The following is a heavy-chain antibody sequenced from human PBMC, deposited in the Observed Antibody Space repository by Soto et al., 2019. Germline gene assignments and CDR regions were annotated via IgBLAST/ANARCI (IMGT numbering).Heavy chain of an antibody. Sequence: PLETPSPHRPGCGGDLSGLFRGWVPPPPGKETEWIEYIYYSGSTNYNPSLKSRVTMSVDTSKNQFSLKLTSVTAADTAVYYCARRGPGGYCSGARSPPFDYWGQGILVTVSS. J-gene: IGHJ4*02. CDR2: IYYSGST. V-gene: IGHV4-59*08. D-gene: IGHD2-15*01. CDR1: GGDLSGLF. CDR3: ARRGPGGYCSGARSPPFDY.